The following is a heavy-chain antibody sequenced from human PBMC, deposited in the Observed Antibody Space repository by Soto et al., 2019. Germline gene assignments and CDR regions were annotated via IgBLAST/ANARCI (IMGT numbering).Heavy chain of an antibody. CDR2: ISYDGSNK. CDR3: AKDVTGYSSGWYHY. Sequence: QVQLVESGGGVVQPGRSLRLSCAASGFTFRSYGMHWVRQAPGKGLEWVAVISYDGSNKYYADSVKGRFTISRDNSKNTLYLQVNSLRAEDTAVYYCAKDVTGYSSGWYHYWGQGTLVTVSS. J-gene: IGHJ4*02. V-gene: IGHV3-30*18. CDR1: GFTFRSYG. D-gene: IGHD6-19*01.